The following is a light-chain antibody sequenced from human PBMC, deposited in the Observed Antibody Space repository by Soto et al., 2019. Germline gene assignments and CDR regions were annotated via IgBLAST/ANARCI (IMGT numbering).Light chain of an antibody. Sequence: AIRMTQSTSSFSASTGDRVTITCRASQGISSYLAWYQQKPGKAPKLLIYAASTLHSVVPSRFSGSGSGTDFTLTISCLQSEDFATYYCQQYYNYPFTFGPGTKVDIK. CDR2: AAS. CDR1: QGISSY. V-gene: IGKV1-8*01. J-gene: IGKJ3*01. CDR3: QQYYNYPFT.